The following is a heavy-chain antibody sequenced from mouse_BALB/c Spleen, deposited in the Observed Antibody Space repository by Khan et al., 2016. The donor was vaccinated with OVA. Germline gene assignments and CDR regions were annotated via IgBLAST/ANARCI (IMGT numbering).Heavy chain of an antibody. D-gene: IGHD2-14*01. V-gene: IGHV2-2*01. J-gene: IGHJ3*01. CDR2: IWSGGNT. Sequence: QVQLKQSGPGLVQPSQSLSITCTVSGFSLTTYGVHWVRQSPGKGLEWLGLIWSGGNTDYNAAFISRLSITQDNSKSQVFFKMNSLQADDTAMYYCARNSYMYDFTYWGQGTLVTVSA. CDR1: GFSLTTYG. CDR3: ARNSYMYDFTY.